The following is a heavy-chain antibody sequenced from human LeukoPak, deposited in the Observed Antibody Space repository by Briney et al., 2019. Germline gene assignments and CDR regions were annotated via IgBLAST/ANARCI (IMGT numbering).Heavy chain of an antibody. D-gene: IGHD4-17*01. CDR2: TSYDGSNK. Sequence: GGSLRLSCAASGFTFSSYAMHWVRQAPGKGLEWVAVTSYDGSNKYYADSVKGRFTISRDNSKNTLYLQMNSLRAEDTAVYYCARGTLPDYGELDYWGQGTLVTVSS. V-gene: IGHV3-30-3*01. CDR3: ARGTLPDYGELDY. J-gene: IGHJ4*02. CDR1: GFTFSSYA.